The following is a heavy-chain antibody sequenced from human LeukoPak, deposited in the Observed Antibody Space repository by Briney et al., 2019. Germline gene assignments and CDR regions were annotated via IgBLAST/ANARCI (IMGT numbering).Heavy chain of an antibody. Sequence: ASVKVSCKASGYTFTGYYMYWVRQAPGQGLEWMGWISAYNGNTNYAQKLQGRVTMTTDTSTSTAYMELRSLRSDDTAVYYCARGPYCSSTSCYPSQYYYYMDVWGKGTTVTISS. CDR3: ARGPYCSSTSCYPSQYYYYMDV. J-gene: IGHJ6*03. D-gene: IGHD2-2*01. CDR1: GYTFTGYY. CDR2: ISAYNGNT. V-gene: IGHV1-18*04.